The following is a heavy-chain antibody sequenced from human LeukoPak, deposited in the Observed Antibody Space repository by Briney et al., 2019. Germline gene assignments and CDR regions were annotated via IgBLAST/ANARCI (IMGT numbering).Heavy chain of an antibody. J-gene: IGHJ5*02. CDR3: ARDLTGFTMVEFDP. D-gene: IGHD3-10*01. V-gene: IGHV3-30-3*01. CDR2: MSFDGDSE. CDR1: GFTFSTYP. Sequence: PGGSLRLSCAASGFTFSTYPMHWVRQAPGKGLEWVAVMSFDGDSEYYSDSVRGRFTVSRDNAKSTLYLQMNSLRAEDTAVYYCARDLTGFTMVEFDPWGQGTLVTVSS.